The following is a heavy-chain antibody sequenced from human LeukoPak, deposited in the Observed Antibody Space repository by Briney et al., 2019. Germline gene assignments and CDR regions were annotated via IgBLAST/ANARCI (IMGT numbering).Heavy chain of an antibody. V-gene: IGHV1-69*04. D-gene: IGHD3-22*01. CDR1: GGTFSSYA. CDR2: IIPILGIA. Sequence: PRASVKVSCKASGGTFSSYAISWVRQAPGQGLEWMGRIIPILGIANYAQKFQGRVTITADKSTSTAYMELSSLRSEDTAVYYCARMAKGGYYDSSGYYSYYFDYWGQGTLVTVSS. J-gene: IGHJ4*02. CDR3: ARMAKGGYYDSSGYYSYYFDY.